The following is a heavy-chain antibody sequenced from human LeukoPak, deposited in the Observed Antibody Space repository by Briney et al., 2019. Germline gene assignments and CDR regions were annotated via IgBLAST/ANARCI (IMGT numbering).Heavy chain of an antibody. D-gene: IGHD6-19*01. CDR2: IDSSGNTI. CDR3: ARYQYSSGRIFDY. J-gene: IGHJ4*02. Sequence: GGSLRLSCAASGFTFSSYRMTWVRQAPGKGLQWVSYIDSSGNTIYYTDSVKGRFTISRDNAKNSLYLQMNSLRDEDTAVYYCARYQYSSGRIFDYWGQGTLVTVSS. V-gene: IGHV3-48*02. CDR1: GFTFSSYR.